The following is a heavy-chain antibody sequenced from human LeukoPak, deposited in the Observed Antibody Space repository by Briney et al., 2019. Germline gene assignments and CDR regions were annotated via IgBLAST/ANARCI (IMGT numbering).Heavy chain of an antibody. D-gene: IGHD3-9*01. CDR3: ARQPPFVLRYFDWLPFEDY. J-gene: IGHJ4*02. V-gene: IGHV4-61*02. Sequence: SETLSLTCTVSGGSISSGSYYWSWIRQPAGKGLEWIGRIYTSGSTNYNPSLKSRVTISVDTSKNQFSLKLSSVTAADTAVYYCARQPPFVLRYFDWLPFEDYWGQGTLVTVSS. CDR1: GGSISSGSYY. CDR2: IYTSGST.